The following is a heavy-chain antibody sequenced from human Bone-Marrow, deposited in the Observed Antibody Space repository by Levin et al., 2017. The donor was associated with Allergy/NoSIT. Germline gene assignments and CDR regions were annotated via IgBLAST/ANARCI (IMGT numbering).Heavy chain of an antibody. Sequence: TSSETLSLTCSVSGDSISSNNYYWGWIRQSPGKGLEFIATIYYMGNTYYNPSLKSRVTLSIDTSKNQFSLKLTSVTAADSATYYCARQDRKNDWYPAFFDPWGQGTRVTVSS. CDR1: GDSISSNNYY. J-gene: IGHJ5*02. CDR3: ARQDRKNDWYPAFFDP. CDR2: IYYMGNT. D-gene: IGHD3-9*01. V-gene: IGHV4-39*01.